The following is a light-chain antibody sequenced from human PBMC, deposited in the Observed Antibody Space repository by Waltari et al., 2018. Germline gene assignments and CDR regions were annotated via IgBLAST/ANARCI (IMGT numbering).Light chain of an antibody. CDR3: QKLDNYPPPT. CDR2: DVS. Sequence: DLQLTQSPSFLSASLSDRVTITCLASQGISRHLSWYQQKPGEAHKLLIYDVSTLQSGVPSRFSCSGFGTEFTLTISSLQPEDSATYYCQKLDNYPPPTFGQGTRLEI. V-gene: IGKV1-9*01. J-gene: IGKJ5*01. CDR1: QGISRH.